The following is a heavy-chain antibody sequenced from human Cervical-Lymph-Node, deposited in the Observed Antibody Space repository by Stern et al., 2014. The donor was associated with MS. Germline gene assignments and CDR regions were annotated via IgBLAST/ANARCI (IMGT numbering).Heavy chain of an antibody. V-gene: IGHV1-69*01. CDR1: GGTFRNFA. J-gene: IGHJ6*02. CDR2: IIPVFGTP. Sequence: VQLEESGSEVRKPGSSVNVTCKASGGTFRNFAVNWVRQAPGQGLEWVGGIIPVFGTPTYAQKFQGRVTIISDESTNTVSVELSSLTTDDTATYFCASAHPATRRGYKGMNVWGQGTTIAVSS. CDR3: ASAHPATRRGYKGMNV. D-gene: IGHD2-2*01.